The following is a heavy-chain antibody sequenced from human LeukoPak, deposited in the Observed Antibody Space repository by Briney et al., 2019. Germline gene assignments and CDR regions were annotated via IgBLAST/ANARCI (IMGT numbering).Heavy chain of an antibody. Sequence: PSETLSLTCTVSGGSLSPYYWNWIRQPAGKGLEWIGRIYTSGSTKYNPSLKTRVTMTIDTSKNQFSLKLRSVTAADTAVYYCASSRYSSSWYSDYWGQGTLVTVSS. J-gene: IGHJ4*02. D-gene: IGHD6-13*01. V-gene: IGHV4-4*07. CDR2: IYTSGST. CDR1: GGSLSPYY. CDR3: ASSRYSSSWYSDY.